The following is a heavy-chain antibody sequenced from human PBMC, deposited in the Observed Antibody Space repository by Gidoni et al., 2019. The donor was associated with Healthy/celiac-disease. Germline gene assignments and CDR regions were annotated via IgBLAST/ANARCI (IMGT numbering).Heavy chain of an antibody. CDR2: INPSGGST. CDR1: GYTFTSYY. D-gene: IGHD5-12*01. V-gene: IGHV1-46*01. J-gene: IGHJ4*02. Sequence: QVQLVQSGAEVKKPGASVKVSCKASGYTFTSYYMHWVRQAPGQGLEWMGIINPSGGSTTYAQNFQGRVTVTRDTSTSTVYMELSSLRSEDTAVYYCARNLATEEGYWGQGTLVTVSS. CDR3: ARNLATEEGY.